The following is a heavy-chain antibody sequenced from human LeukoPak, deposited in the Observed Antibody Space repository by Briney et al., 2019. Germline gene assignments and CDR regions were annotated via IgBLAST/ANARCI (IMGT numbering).Heavy chain of an antibody. CDR3: ARGRKTLVVVPAAPKPYYFDY. Sequence: NTSETLSLTCAVYGGSFSGYYWSWIRQPPGKGLEWIGEINHSGSTNYNPSLKSRVTISVDTSENQFSLKLSSVTAADTAVYYCARGRKTLVVVPAAPKPYYFDYWGQGTLVTVSS. V-gene: IGHV4-34*01. J-gene: IGHJ4*02. D-gene: IGHD2-2*01. CDR2: INHSGST. CDR1: GGSFSGYY.